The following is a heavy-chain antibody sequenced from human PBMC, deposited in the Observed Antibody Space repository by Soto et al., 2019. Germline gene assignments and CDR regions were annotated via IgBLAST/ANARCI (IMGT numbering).Heavy chain of an antibody. CDR1: GGFISSNKW. Sequence: SETLSLTCAVSGGFISSNKWWSWVRQSPGKGLEWIGQIYSSGSANYNPSLKSRVTISIDKSRNQFSLKLSSVTAADTGVYYCARLFNYFDSSGSQSWGQGTLVTVSS. CDR2: IYSSGSA. J-gene: IGHJ4*02. V-gene: IGHV4-4*02. D-gene: IGHD3-22*01. CDR3: ARLFNYFDSSGSQS.